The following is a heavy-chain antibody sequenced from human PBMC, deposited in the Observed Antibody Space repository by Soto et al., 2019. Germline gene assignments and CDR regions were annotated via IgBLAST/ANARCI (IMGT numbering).Heavy chain of an antibody. V-gene: IGHV3-7*01. J-gene: IGHJ4*02. Sequence: GSLRLSCAASGFTFSTYWMDWVRQTPGKGLEWVANINQDGSEKNYVDSVKGRFTIYRDNAKNSLYLQMSSLTAEDSALYYCSRSLNSWGQGTLVTVSS. CDR2: INQDGSEK. CDR3: SRSLNS. CDR1: GFTFSTYW.